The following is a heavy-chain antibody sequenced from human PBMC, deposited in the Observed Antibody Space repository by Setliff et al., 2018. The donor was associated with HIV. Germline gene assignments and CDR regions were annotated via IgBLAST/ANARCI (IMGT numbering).Heavy chain of an antibody. V-gene: IGHV4-61*02. CDR1: GGSIISSTYY. J-gene: IGHJ4*02. CDR3: ARLRLAVMMSLDYFDL. CDR2: IYASGNT. Sequence: SETLSLTCSVSGGSIISSTYYWTWIRQPAGKGLEWIGRIYASGNTNYNPSLKSRVTISVDTSKNQFSLRLTSVTAADTAVYYCARLRLAVMMSLDYFDLWGQGTLVTVSS. D-gene: IGHD3-16*01.